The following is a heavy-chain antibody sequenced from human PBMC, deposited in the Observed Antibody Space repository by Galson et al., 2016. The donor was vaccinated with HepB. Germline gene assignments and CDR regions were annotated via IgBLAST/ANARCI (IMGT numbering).Heavy chain of an antibody. D-gene: IGHD2-8*01. Sequence: ETLSLTCAVSGASISPANWWSWVRQPPGKGLEWIGEIYHSGSTNYSPSLQSRVTISVDKSKNQISLTLGSVTAADAAVYYCARGGLIWYQNCFDLWGQGTLVTVSS. CDR2: IYHSGST. J-gene: IGHJ4*02. CDR3: ARGGLIWYQNCFDL. V-gene: IGHV4-4*02. CDR1: GASISPANW.